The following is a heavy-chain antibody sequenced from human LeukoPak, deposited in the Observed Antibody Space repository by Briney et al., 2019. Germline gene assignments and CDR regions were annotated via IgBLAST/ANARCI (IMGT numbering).Heavy chain of an antibody. V-gene: IGHV3-7*01. D-gene: IGHD3-22*01. CDR1: GFTFSSYW. CDR2: IKQDGSEK. Sequence: GGSLRLSCAASGFTFSSYWMSWVRQAPGKGLEWVANIKQDGSEKYYVGSVKGRFTISRDNAKNSLYLQMNSLRAEDTAVYYCARYGYYPHYYYYGMDVWGQGTTVTVSS. CDR3: ARYGYYPHYYYYGMDV. J-gene: IGHJ6*02.